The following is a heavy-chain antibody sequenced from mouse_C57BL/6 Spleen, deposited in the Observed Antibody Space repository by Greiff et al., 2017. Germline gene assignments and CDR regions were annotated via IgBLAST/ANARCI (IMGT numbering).Heavy chain of an antibody. Sequence: EVKLMESEGGLVQPGSSMKLSCTASGFTFSDYYMAWVRQVPEKGLEWVANINHDGSSTYYLDSLKSRFIISRDNAKNILYLQMSSLKSEDTATYYCARGSIYFDYWGQGTTLTVSS. D-gene: IGHD1-1*01. CDR1: GFTFSDYY. V-gene: IGHV5-16*01. CDR3: ARGSIYFDY. CDR2: INHDGSST. J-gene: IGHJ2*01.